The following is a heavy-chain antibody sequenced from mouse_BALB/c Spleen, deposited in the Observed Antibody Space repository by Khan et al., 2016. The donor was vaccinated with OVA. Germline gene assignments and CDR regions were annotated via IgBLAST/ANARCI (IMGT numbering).Heavy chain of an antibody. CDR3: SIGHYGNPFAY. D-gene: IGHD1-1*01. CDR2: ISDDGSYT. J-gene: IGHJ3*01. CDR1: GFNFSDFY. Sequence: EVELVESGGGLVKPGGSLKLSCAASGFNFSDFYMYWVRQTPEKRLEWVATISDDGSYTYYMDSVRGRFTISRDDAKYNLYLQMSSLRSEDTAMCYCSIGHYGNPFAYWGQGTLVTVSA. V-gene: IGHV5-4*02.